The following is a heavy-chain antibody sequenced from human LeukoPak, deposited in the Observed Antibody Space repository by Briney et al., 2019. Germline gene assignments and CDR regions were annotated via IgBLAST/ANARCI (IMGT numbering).Heavy chain of an antibody. CDR2: INPNSGGT. V-gene: IGHV1-2*02. Sequence: ASVKVSCKASGYTFTGYYMHWVRQAPGQGLEWMGWINPNSGGTNYAQKFQGRVTMTRDTSISTAYMELSRLRSDDTAVYYCARDPEAGWELRYYYYMDVWGKGTTVTVSS. D-gene: IGHD1-26*01. CDR1: GYTFTGYY. J-gene: IGHJ6*03. CDR3: ARDPEAGWELRYYYYMDV.